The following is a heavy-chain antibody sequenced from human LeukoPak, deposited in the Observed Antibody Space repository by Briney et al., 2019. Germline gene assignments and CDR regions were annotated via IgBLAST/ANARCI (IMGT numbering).Heavy chain of an antibody. V-gene: IGHV1-46*01. CDR1: GYTFTSYY. CDR2: INPSGGST. Sequence: ASVKVSCKASGYTFTSYYMNWVRQAPGQGLEWMGIINPSGGSTSYAQKFQGRVTMTRDTSTSTVYMELGSLRSEDTAVYYCARVSGYCSGGSCYGLPSHGMDVWGQGTTVTVSS. J-gene: IGHJ6*02. CDR3: ARVSGYCSGGSCYGLPSHGMDV. D-gene: IGHD2-15*01.